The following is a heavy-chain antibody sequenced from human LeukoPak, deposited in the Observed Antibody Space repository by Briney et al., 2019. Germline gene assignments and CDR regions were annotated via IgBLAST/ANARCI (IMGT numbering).Heavy chain of an antibody. CDR3: ARPLLYYYGSETYFWFDL. CDR2: IKQDGNEK. Sequence: GGSLRLSCAASGFTFTTYWMGWVRQAPGKGLEWVASIKQDGNEKYYVDSVKGRFTISRDSAENTLYLQMKSLKAEDTAFYYCARPLLYYYGSETYFWFDLWGQGTLVTVSS. V-gene: IGHV3-7*01. CDR1: GFTFTTYW. D-gene: IGHD3-10*01. J-gene: IGHJ5*02.